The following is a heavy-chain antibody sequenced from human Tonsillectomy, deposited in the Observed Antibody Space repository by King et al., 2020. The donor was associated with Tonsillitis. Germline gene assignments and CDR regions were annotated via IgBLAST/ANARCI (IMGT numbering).Heavy chain of an antibody. CDR2: ISLNSGSI. D-gene: IGHD3-22*01. CDR3: TKDPDYYDSSTS. Sequence: VQLVESGGALVQPGRSLRLSCAASGFSFDDYAMHWVRQAPGKGLGWVSGISLNSGSIGYVESVKGRFTISRDNAKNFLFLQMNSLRAEDTALYYCTKDPDYYDSSTSWGQGTLVTVSS. V-gene: IGHV3-9*01. J-gene: IGHJ4*02. CDR1: GFSFDDYA.